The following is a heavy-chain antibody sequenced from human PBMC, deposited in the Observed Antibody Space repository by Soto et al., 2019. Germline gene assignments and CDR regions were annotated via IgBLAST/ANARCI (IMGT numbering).Heavy chain of an antibody. V-gene: IGHV3-7*01. CDR3: ARDVGYDYVN. CDR2: IKQDGSEK. Sequence: GGSLRLSCAVSGFTFSSFWMSWVRQAPGKGLEWVATIKQDGSEKYYVDSVKGRFTISRDNAENSLYLHMNSLSAEDTAVYFCARDVGYDYVNWGQGTLVTVSS. CDR1: GFTFSSFW. J-gene: IGHJ4*02. D-gene: IGHD5-12*01.